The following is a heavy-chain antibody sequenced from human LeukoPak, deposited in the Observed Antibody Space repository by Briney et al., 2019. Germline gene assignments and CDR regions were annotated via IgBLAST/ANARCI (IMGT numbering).Heavy chain of an antibody. CDR3: VRSLYSGSYSPLGYFDY. CDR1: GGSIGSSSYY. D-gene: IGHD1-26*01. J-gene: IGHJ4*02. Sequence: SETLSLTCTVSGGSIGSSSYYWGWIRQPPGKGLEWIGSIYYSGSTYYNPSLKSRVTISVDTSKNQFSLKLSSVTAADTAVYYCVRSLYSGSYSPLGYFDYWGQGTLVTVSS. CDR2: IYYSGST. V-gene: IGHV4-39*01.